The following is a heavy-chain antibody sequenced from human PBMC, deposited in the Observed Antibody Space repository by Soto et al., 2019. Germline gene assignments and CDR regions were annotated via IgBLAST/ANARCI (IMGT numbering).Heavy chain of an antibody. V-gene: IGHV3-23*01. J-gene: IGHJ3*02. CDR2: ISGNGGST. Sequence: EVQLLESGGGLAQPGGSLRLSCAASGFSFSSYAMSWVRQAPGKGLQWVSTISGNGGSTYYADSVKGRFTIPRDNSKNTLYLQMNSLRAEDTAVYYCAKDTYYDILTGTDAFDIWGQGAMVTVSS. CDR3: AKDTYYDILTGTDAFDI. D-gene: IGHD3-9*01. CDR1: GFSFSSYA.